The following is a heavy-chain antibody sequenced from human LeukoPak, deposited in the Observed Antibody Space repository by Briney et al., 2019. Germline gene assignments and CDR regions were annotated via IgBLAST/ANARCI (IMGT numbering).Heavy chain of an antibody. V-gene: IGHV1-46*01. D-gene: IGHD3-22*01. CDR2: INPSGGST. Sequence: RASVKVSCKASGYTFTSYYMHWVRQAPGQGLEWMGIINPSGGSTSYAQKFQGRVTMTRDTSTSTVYMELSSLRSEDTAVYYCARGSYNRYYDSSGSSPSDAFDIWGQGTMVTVSS. CDR3: ARGSYNRYYDSSGSSPSDAFDI. J-gene: IGHJ3*02. CDR1: GYTFTSYY.